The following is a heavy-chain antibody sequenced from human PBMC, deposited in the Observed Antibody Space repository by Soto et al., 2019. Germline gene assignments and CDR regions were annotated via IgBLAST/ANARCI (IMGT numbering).Heavy chain of an antibody. V-gene: IGHV1-24*01. CDR3: ATRGTMVRGFFFSRRNNQFFDI. D-gene: IGHD3-10*01. CDR1: GYTLTELS. Sequence: QVQLVQSGAEVKKPGASVKVSCKVSGYTLTELSMHWVRQAPGKGLEWMGGFDPEDGETIYAQKFQGRVTMTEDTSTDTAYMELSSLRSEDTAVYYCATRGTMVRGFFFSRRNNQFFDIWGQGTMVTVSS. CDR2: FDPEDGET. J-gene: IGHJ3*02.